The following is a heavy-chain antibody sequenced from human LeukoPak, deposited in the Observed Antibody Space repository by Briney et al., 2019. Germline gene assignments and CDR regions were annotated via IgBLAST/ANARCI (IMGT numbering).Heavy chain of an antibody. J-gene: IGHJ4*02. CDR2: IDKIGVGT. V-gene: IGHV3-23*01. Sequence: GGSLRLSCAASGFTFSSFAMSWIRQAPGKGLEWVSSIDKIGVGTYYADSVRGRFTISRDNSKNTLFLQMNSLRAEDSAVYYCAKDYVVGSIDYWGQGALVTVSS. CDR1: GFTFSSFA. D-gene: IGHD2-21*01. CDR3: AKDYVVGSIDY.